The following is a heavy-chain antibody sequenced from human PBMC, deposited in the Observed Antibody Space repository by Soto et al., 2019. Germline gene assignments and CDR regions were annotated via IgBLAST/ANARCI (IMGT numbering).Heavy chain of an antibody. V-gene: IGHV1-2*02. CDR1: GYTFTGYF. J-gene: IGHJ5*02. D-gene: IGHD3-3*01. CDR2: INPNSGVT. CDR3: ARGGGTILAPLP. Sequence: ASVKVSCKASGYTFTGYFMHWVRQAPGQGLEWMGYINPNSGVTKYAQKFQGRVTLTRDTSINTAYMEMTMLRSDDTAVYYCARGGGTILAPLPWGQGTMVTVSS.